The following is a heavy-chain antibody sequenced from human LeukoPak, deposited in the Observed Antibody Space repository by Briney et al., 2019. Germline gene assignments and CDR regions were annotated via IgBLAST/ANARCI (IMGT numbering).Heavy chain of an antibody. CDR3: AKGGEYSSGWSQYFQH. CDR2: ISGSGGST. D-gene: IGHD6-19*01. J-gene: IGHJ1*01. V-gene: IGHV3-23*01. CDR1: GFTFSSYG. Sequence: PGGSLRLSCAASGFTFSSYGMSWVRQAPGKGLEWVSAISGSGGSTYYADSVKGRFTISRDNSKNTLYLQMNSLRAEDTAVYYCAKGGEYSSGWSQYFQHWGQGTLVTVSS.